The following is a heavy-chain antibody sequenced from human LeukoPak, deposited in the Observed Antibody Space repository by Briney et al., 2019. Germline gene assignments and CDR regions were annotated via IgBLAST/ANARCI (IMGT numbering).Heavy chain of an antibody. CDR3: ARDSMVRGVYAFDI. J-gene: IGHJ3*02. CDR2: IYYSGST. D-gene: IGHD3-10*01. Sequence: SSETLSLTCTVSVGSISSYYWSWIRQPPGKGLEWIGYIYYSGSTNYNPSLKSRVTISVDTSKNQFSLKLSSVTAADTAVYYCARDSMVRGVYAFDIWGQGTMVTVSS. CDR1: VGSISSYY. V-gene: IGHV4-59*01.